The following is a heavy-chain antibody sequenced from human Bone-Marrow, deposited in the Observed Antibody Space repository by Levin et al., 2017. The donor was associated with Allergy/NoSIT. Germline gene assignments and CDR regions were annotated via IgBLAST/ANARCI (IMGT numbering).Heavy chain of an antibody. D-gene: IGHD6-6*01. V-gene: IGHV3-23*01. J-gene: IGHJ6*02. CDR3: AKDLHSSSSTKPYYYYGMDV. CDR2: ISGSGGST. Sequence: HAGGSLRLSCAASGFTFSSYAMSWVRQAPGKGLEWVSAISGSGGSTYYADSVKGRFTISRDNSKNTLYLQMNSLRAEDTAVYYCAKDLHSSSSTKPYYYYGMDVWGQGTTVTVSS. CDR1: GFTFSSYA.